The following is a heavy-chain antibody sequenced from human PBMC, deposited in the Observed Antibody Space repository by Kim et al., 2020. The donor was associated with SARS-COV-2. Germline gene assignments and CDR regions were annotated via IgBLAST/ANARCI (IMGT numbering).Heavy chain of an antibody. D-gene: IGHD3-3*01. CDR1: GFTFSSYE. CDR3: AXDXFXEXFPGIDP. Sequence: GGSLRLSCAASGFTFSSYEMNWVRQAPGKXLEWVSXISSSGSTIYYADSXKGXFTISRDNAKNSLYLQMNSLRXEDXXVXXXAXDXFXEXFPGIDPWGQG. J-gene: IGHJ5*02. V-gene: IGHV3-48*03. CDR2: ISSSGSTI.